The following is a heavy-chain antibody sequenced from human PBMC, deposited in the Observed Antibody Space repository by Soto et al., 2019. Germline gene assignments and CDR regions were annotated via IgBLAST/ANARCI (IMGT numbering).Heavy chain of an antibody. V-gene: IGHV1-2*04. Sequence: ASVKVSCKASGYTFTGYYMHWVRQAPGQGLEWMGWINPNSGGSNYAQKFQGWVTMTRDTSISTAYMELSRLRSDDTAVYYCARGWDIVLVPAALDYWGQGTLVTVSS. CDR1: GYTFTGYY. J-gene: IGHJ4*02. CDR2: INPNSGGS. D-gene: IGHD2-2*01. CDR3: ARGWDIVLVPAALDY.